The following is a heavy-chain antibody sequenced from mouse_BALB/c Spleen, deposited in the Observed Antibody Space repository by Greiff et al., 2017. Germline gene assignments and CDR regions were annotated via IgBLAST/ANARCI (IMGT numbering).Heavy chain of an antibody. CDR1: GFSLTSYG. Sequence: QVQLKESGPGLVAPSQSLSITCTVSGFSLTSYGVHWVRQPPGKGLEWLGVIWAGGSTNYNSALMSRLSISKDNSKSQVFLKMNSLQTDDTARYYCARDGYGNYGAMDYWGQGTSVTVSS. V-gene: IGHV2-9*02. CDR2: IWAGGST. J-gene: IGHJ4*01. D-gene: IGHD2-1*01. CDR3: ARDGYGNYGAMDY.